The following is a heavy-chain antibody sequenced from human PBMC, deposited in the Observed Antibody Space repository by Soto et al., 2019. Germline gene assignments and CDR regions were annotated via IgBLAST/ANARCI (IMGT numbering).Heavy chain of an antibody. CDR2: INPNSGGT. Sequence: ASVNVSCKASGYTFTGYDMHWVRQAPGQGLEWMGWINPNSGGTNYAQKFQGWVTMTRDTSISTAYMELSRLRSDDTAVYYCARGSRVHSSGYHYWGQGTLVTVSS. V-gene: IGHV1-2*04. CDR1: GYTFTGYD. J-gene: IGHJ4*02. CDR3: ARGSRVHSSGYHY. D-gene: IGHD6-19*01.